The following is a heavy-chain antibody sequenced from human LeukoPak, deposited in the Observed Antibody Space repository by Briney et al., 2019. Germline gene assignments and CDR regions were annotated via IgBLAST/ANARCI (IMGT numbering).Heavy chain of an antibody. D-gene: IGHD1-26*01. J-gene: IGHJ6*03. V-gene: IGHV3-21*01. CDR3: ARDPYSGSYGDSYYYYMDV. CDR1: GLTFSSYG. Sequence: GGSLRLSCAASGLTFSSYGMNWVRQAPGKGLEWVSSITSTGSYTFYADSVKGRFTISRDNAKNSLYLQMNSLRAEDTAIYYCARDPYSGSYGDSYYYYMDVWGKGTTVTISS. CDR2: ITSTGSYT.